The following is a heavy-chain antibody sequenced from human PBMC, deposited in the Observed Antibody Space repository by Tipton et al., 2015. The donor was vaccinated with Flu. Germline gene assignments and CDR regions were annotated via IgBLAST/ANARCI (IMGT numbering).Heavy chain of an antibody. CDR2: IYTSGST. Sequence: TLSLTCTVSGDSMRSYYWSWIRQPAGKGLEWIGGIYTSGSTYYNPSLKSRVSMSIDTSKDQFSLKLSSVTAADTAVYYCARGSGSGTYVIFDYWGQGTLVTVSS. CDR3: ARGSGSGTYVIFDY. CDR1: GDSMRSYY. J-gene: IGHJ4*02. D-gene: IGHD3-10*01. V-gene: IGHV4-4*07.